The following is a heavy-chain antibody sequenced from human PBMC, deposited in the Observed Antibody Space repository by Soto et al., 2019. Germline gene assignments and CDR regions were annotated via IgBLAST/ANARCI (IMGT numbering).Heavy chain of an antibody. D-gene: IGHD6-13*01. V-gene: IGHV3-7*01. CDR3: ARGGYSSSWYRVSGNWFDP. Sequence: GSLRLSGAASVFTLSSYWMSWVRQAPGKGLEWVANIKQDGSEKYYVDSVKGRFTISRDNAKNSLYLQMNSLRAEDTAVYYCARGGYSSSWYRVSGNWFDPWGQGTLVTVSS. CDR2: IKQDGSEK. CDR1: VFTLSSYW. J-gene: IGHJ5*02.